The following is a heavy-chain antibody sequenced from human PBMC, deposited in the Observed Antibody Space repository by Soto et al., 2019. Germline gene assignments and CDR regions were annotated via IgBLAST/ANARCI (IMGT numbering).Heavy chain of an antibody. V-gene: IGHV4-59*08. D-gene: IGHD2-2*01. CDR2: IYYSGST. J-gene: IGHJ5*02. CDR1: GGSLSSYY. CDR3: ARHREAGIVVVPAAITWFDP. Sequence: SETLSLTCTVSGGSLSSYYWSWIRQPPGKGLEWIGYIYYSGSTNYNPSLKSRVTISVDTSKNQFSLKLSSVTAADTAVYYCARHREAGIVVVPAAITWFDPWGQGTLVTVSS.